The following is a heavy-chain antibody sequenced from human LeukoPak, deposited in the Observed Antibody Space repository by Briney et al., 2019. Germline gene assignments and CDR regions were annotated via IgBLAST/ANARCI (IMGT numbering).Heavy chain of an antibody. D-gene: IGHD6-6*01. CDR1: GGSFSGYY. CDR2: INHSGST. V-gene: IGHV4-34*01. CDR3: ARRGYSSSSRNYYYYYYMDV. J-gene: IGHJ6*03. Sequence: PSETLSLTCAVYGGSFSGYYWSWIRQPPGKGLEWIGEINHSGSTNYSPSLKSRVTISVDTSKNQFSLKLSSVTAADTAVYYCARRGYSSSSRNYYYYYYMDVWGKGTTVTVSS.